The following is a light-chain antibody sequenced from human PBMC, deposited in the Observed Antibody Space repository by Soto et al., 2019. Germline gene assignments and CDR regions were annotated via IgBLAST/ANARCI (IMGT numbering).Light chain of an antibody. CDR1: QSVSSSY. J-gene: IGKJ3*01. CDR2: GAS. Sequence: EIVLTQSPGTLSLSPGERATLSCRASQSVSSSYLAWYQQKPGQAPRLLMYGASSRATGIPDRFSGSGSETDFTLTINRLEPEDFAVYYCQQYGSSPLFTFGPGTKVDIK. V-gene: IGKV3-20*01. CDR3: QQYGSSPLFT.